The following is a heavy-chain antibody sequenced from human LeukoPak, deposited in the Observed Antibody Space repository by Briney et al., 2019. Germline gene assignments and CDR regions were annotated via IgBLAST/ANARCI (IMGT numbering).Heavy chain of an antibody. V-gene: IGHV1-3*01. Sequence: GASVKVSCKASGYTFTNYAIHWVRQAPGQRLEWMGWFNSDTGDTDYSQNFQGRVIITRDTSASTAYMELSSLRPEDTAVFFCVRGGPNRSGWTLDYWGQGTLVTVSS. CDR1: GYTFTNYA. J-gene: IGHJ4*02. CDR2: FNSDTGDT. D-gene: IGHD6-19*01. CDR3: VRGGPNRSGWTLDY.